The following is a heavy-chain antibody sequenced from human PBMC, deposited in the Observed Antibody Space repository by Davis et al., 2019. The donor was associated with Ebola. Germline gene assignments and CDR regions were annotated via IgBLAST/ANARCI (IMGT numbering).Heavy chain of an antibody. J-gene: IGHJ5*02. V-gene: IGHV1-2*02. CDR1: GYTFTGYY. CDR2: INPNSGGT. Sequence: ASVKVSCKASGYTFTGYYMHWVRQAPGQGLEWMGWINPNSGGTNYAQKFQGRVTMTRDTSISTAYMELSRLRSDDTAVYYCARGIFRSPPYYYDSSGYSNWFDPWGQGTLVTVSS. D-gene: IGHD3-22*01. CDR3: ARGIFRSPPYYYDSSGYSNWFDP.